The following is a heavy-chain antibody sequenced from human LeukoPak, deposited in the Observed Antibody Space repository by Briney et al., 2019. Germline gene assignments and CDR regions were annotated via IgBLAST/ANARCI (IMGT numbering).Heavy chain of an antibody. J-gene: IGHJ4*02. V-gene: IGHV1-2*02. CDR2: IKPSNGDT. CDR3: ASPPLSSAMYYAH. D-gene: IGHD1-26*01. CDR1: GYNFSGHY. Sequence: ASVKVSCKASGYNFSGHYMHWVRQAPGQSLEWMGWIKPSNGDTKYAQNFQGRVTMTRDTSISTAYMALSSLRSDDTAVYYCASPPLSSAMYYAHWGQGTLVTVSS.